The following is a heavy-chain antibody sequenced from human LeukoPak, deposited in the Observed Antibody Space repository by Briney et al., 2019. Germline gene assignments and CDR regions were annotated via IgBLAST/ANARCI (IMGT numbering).Heavy chain of an antibody. CDR2: ISGSGSTT. J-gene: IGHJ5*01. Sequence: TGGSLRLSCAASGFTFSSHAMNWVRQAPGKGLEWVSAISGSGSTTYYADSVKGRFTISRDKSKNTLYLQMNSLRAEDTAIYYCAKGRHYYGSGSDLDSWGQGTLVTVSS. V-gene: IGHV3-23*01. CDR1: GFTFSSHA. D-gene: IGHD3-10*01. CDR3: AKGRHYYGSGSDLDS.